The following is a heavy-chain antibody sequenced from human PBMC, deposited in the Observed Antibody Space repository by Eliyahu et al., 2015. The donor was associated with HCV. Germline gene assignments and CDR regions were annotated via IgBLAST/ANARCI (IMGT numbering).Heavy chain of an antibody. V-gene: IGHV3-30*03. Sequence: QVQLVESGGGVVQPGRSLRLSCAAXGFPFSSYGMHWVRQAPGKGLEWVAVISYDGSKKQYADSVKGRFTISRDNSKKTLYLQMNSLRAEDTAVYYCARDQGVWFRELPLYWGQGILVTVSS. CDR3: ARDQGVWFRELPLY. D-gene: IGHD3-10*01. CDR1: GFPFSSYG. CDR2: ISYDGSKK. J-gene: IGHJ4*02.